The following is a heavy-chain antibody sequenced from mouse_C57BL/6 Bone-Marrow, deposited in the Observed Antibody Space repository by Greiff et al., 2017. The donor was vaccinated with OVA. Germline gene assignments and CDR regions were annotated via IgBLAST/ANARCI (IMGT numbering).Heavy chain of an antibody. CDR2: INPNNGGT. J-gene: IGHJ3*01. CDR1: GYTFTDYN. D-gene: IGHD3-3*01. CDR3: ARDGGRRAWFAY. V-gene: IGHV1-18*01. Sequence: EVQLQQSGPELVKPGASVKIPCKASGYTFTDYNMDWVKQSHGKSLEWFGDINPNNGGTIYNQKFKGKATLTVDKSSSTAYMELRSLTSEDTAVYYCARDGGRRAWFAYWGQGTLVTVSA.